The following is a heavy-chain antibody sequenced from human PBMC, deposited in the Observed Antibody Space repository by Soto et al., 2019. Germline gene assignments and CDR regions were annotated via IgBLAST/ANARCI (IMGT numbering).Heavy chain of an antibody. D-gene: IGHD2-2*01. CDR3: ARRLLGYCISTSCVEYYGMDV. Sequence: PGESLKISCKGSGYSFTSYWIGWVRQMPGKGLEWMGIIYPGDSNTRYSPSFQGQVTISADKSISTAYLQWSSLKASDTAMYYCARRLLGYCISTSCVEYYGMDVWGQGTTVTVSS. CDR1: GYSFTSYW. J-gene: IGHJ6*02. V-gene: IGHV5-51*01. CDR2: IYPGDSNT.